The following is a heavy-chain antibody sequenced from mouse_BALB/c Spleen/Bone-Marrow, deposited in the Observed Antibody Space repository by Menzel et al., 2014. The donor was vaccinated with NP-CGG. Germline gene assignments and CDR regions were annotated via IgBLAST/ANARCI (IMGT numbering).Heavy chain of an antibody. V-gene: IGHV2-9*02. CDR3: ARVFTTATWGFAY. CDR1: GFSLTSYG. CDR2: IWAGGST. J-gene: IGHJ3*01. Sequence: VKVEESGPGLVAPSQSLSITCTVSGFSLTSYGVHWVRQSPGKGLEWLGAIWAGGSTNYNSALMSRLSITKDNSKDQVFLEMDSLQTDDTAMYYCARVFTTATWGFAYWGQGTLVTVSA. D-gene: IGHD1-2*01.